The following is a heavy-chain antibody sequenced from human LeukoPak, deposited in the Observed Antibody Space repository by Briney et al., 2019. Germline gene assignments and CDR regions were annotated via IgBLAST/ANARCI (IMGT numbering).Heavy chain of an antibody. CDR3: ARSLKWNLVGFDY. CDR1: GLTFSIYA. CDR2: ISDSGGST. D-gene: IGHD3-10*01. Sequence: GGSLRLSCAPFGLTFSIYAINWARRAPGKGLEWASVISDSGGSTFYADSVKGRFTISRDNSKNTLYLQMSGLRTEDTAAYYCARSLKWNLVGFDYWGQGTLVTVSS. V-gene: IGHV3-23*01. J-gene: IGHJ4*02.